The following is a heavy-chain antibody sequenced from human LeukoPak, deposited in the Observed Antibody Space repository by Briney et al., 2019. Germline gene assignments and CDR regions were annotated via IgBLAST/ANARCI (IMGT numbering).Heavy chain of an antibody. J-gene: IGHJ6*02. Sequence: GASVKVSCKASGYTFTSYDINWVRQATGQGLEWMGWMNPNSGNTGYAQRFQGRVTMTRNTSISTAYMELSSLRSEDTAVYYCARASKIYYYYYGMDVWGQGTTVTVSS. CDR3: ARASKIYYYYYGMDV. V-gene: IGHV1-8*01. CDR1: GYTFTSYD. CDR2: MNPNSGNT.